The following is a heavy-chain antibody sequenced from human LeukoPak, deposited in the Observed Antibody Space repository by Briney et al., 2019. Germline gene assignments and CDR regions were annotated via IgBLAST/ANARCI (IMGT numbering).Heavy chain of an antibody. CDR2: IKSKTDGGTT. CDR1: GFTFSNAW. V-gene: IGHV3-15*01. Sequence: GGSLRLSCAASGFTFSNAWMSWVRQAPGKGLEWVGRIKSKTDGGTTDYAAPVKGRFTISRDDSKNTLYLQMNSLKTEDTAVYYCTTGVIEESGYGLDYWGQGTLVTVSS. J-gene: IGHJ4*02. CDR3: TTGVIEESGYGLDY. D-gene: IGHD5-12*01.